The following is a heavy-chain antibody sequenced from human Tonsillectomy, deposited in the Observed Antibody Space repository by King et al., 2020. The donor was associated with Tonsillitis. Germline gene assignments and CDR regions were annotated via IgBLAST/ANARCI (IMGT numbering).Heavy chain of an antibody. V-gene: IGHV3-23*04. J-gene: IGHJ1*01. CDR3: AKAYGSDWYYYFEH. D-gene: IGHD3/OR15-3a*01. Sequence: EGQLVQSGGGLVQPGGSLRLSCAASGFTFNVYAMNWVRQAPGKGLEWVSGISGSGGGTYYADSVKGRFTISRDSSKNTLYLQMNSLRDEDTAIYYCAKAYGSDWYYYFEHWGQGTLVTVSS. CDR2: ISGSGGGT. CDR1: GFTFNVYA.